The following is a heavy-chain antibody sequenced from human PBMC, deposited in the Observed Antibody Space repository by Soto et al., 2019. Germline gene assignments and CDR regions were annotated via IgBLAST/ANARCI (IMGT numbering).Heavy chain of an antibody. CDR1: GGSISSAAYY. D-gene: IGHD5-18*01. J-gene: IGHJ4*02. Sequence: QVRLQESGPGLVKPSQTLSLTCTVSGGSISSAAYYWCWILQHPGKGLEWIGYVSHSGSTYYNPSLKSRVIISVDTSKNQFSLSLTSVTAADTAVYYCAREYTYGSNFFDCWGQGALVNVS. CDR2: VSHSGST. V-gene: IGHV4-31*03. CDR3: AREYTYGSNFFDC.